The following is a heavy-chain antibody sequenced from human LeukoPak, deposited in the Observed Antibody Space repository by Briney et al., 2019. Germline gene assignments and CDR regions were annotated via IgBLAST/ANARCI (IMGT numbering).Heavy chain of an antibody. J-gene: IGHJ4*02. D-gene: IGHD2-15*01. CDR2: ISSSSSYI. CDR1: GFTFSSYS. Sequence: GESLRLSCAASGFTFSSYSMNWVRQAPGKGLEWVSSISSSSSYIYYADSVKGRFTISRDNAKNSLYLQMNSLRAEDTAVYYCARDMTGVAAHYWGQGTLVTVSS. CDR3: ARDMTGVAAHY. V-gene: IGHV3-21*01.